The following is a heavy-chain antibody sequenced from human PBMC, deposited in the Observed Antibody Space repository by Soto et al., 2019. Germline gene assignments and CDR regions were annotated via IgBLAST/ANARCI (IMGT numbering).Heavy chain of an antibody. J-gene: IGHJ3*01. V-gene: IGHV4-61*01. Sequence: PQTLPLTCTVSGGSLSRGSYFWSWIRQPPGKGLEWIGYFSYSGSTNYNPSLKSRVTISVDTSKNQFSLKLSSVTAADTAVYFCARQAGRIFICGGYHRDLHAFWGQG. CDR1: GGSLSRGSYF. CDR3: ARQAGRIFICGGYHRDLHAF. D-gene: IGHD3-3*01. CDR2: FSYSGST.